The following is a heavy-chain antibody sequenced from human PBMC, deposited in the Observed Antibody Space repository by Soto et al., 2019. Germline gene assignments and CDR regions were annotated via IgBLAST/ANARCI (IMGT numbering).Heavy chain of an antibody. CDR1: GFTLSTYS. V-gene: IGHV3-48*02. CDR2: ISKSSTPI. CDR3: ARDPPNFYYYGMDV. Sequence: GGSLRLSCIASGFTLSTYSMTWVRQAPGKGLEWLSYISKSSTPINYADSVKGRSTISRDNAKNSVYLEMSSLRDEDRAVYYCARDPPNFYYYGMDVWGQGTTVTVSS. J-gene: IGHJ6*02.